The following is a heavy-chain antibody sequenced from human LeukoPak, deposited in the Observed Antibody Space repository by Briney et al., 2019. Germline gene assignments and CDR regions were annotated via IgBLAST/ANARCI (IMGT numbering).Heavy chain of an antibody. D-gene: IGHD1-26*01. V-gene: IGHV4-39*01. CDR2: IYYSGST. CDR3: ARAGDYYSHFDY. Sequence: SETLSLTCTVSGGSTSGSGYYWGWIRQPPGKDLEWIGSIYYSGSTYYNPSLKSRVTISIDTSKNQFSLKLNSVTAADTAVYYCARAGDYYSHFDYWDQGTLVTVSS. CDR1: GGSTSGSGYY. J-gene: IGHJ4*02.